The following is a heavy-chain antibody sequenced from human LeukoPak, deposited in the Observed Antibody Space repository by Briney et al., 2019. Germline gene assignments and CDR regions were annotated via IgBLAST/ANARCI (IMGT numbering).Heavy chain of an antibody. D-gene: IGHD3-10*01. CDR3: AKDGLVRGVTKYDAFDI. CDR1: GFTFSSDG. CDR2: ISGSGVNT. J-gene: IGHJ3*02. Sequence: GGSLRLSCAVSGFTFSSDGMHWVRRAPGKGLEWVSAISGSGVNTYIPDSVKGRFTISRDNSKNTVYLQMNNLRAEDTAVYYCAKDGLVRGVTKYDAFDIWGQGTMVTVSS. V-gene: IGHV3-23*01.